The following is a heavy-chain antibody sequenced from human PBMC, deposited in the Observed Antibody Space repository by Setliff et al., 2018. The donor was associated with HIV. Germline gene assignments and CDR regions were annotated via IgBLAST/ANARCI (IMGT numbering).Heavy chain of an antibody. J-gene: IGHJ5*02. CDR1: GGSISSYY. CDR2: IYYSGST. CDR3: ARRWGIRGYSS. D-gene: IGHD5-18*01. Sequence: SETLSLTCTVSGGSISSYYWGWIRQSPGKGLEWIGSIYYSGSTYYNSSLKSRVTISVDTSKNQFSLKLYSVTAADTSVYYCARRWGIRGYSSWGQGTLVTVSS. V-gene: IGHV4-39*07.